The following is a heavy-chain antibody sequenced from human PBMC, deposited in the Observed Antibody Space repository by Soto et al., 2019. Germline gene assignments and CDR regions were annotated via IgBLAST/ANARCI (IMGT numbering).Heavy chain of an antibody. CDR1: GGSFSGYY. CDR2: INHSGST. Sequence: SETLSLTCAVYGGSFSGYYWSWIRQPPGKGLEWIGEINHSGSTNYNPSLKSRVTISVGTSKNQFSLKLSSVTAADTAVYYCARDYSSSFHGMDVWGQGTTVTVSS. CDR3: ARDYSSSFHGMDV. J-gene: IGHJ6*02. D-gene: IGHD6-6*01. V-gene: IGHV4-34*01.